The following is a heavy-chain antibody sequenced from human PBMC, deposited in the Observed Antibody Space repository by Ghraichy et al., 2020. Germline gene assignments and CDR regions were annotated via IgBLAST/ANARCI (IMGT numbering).Heavy chain of an antibody. CDR1: GITVSTYW. Sequence: GESLNISCAVSGITVSTYWMSWVRQAPGKGLEWVANIKPDGSAKHYVDSVKDRFTISRDDTKNSLYLQMNSLRAEDTAVYYCAKGSTGDDYFDYWGQGTLVTVYS. D-gene: IGHD7-27*01. CDR2: IKPDGSAK. J-gene: IGHJ4*02. CDR3: AKGSTGDDYFDY. V-gene: IGHV3-7*01.